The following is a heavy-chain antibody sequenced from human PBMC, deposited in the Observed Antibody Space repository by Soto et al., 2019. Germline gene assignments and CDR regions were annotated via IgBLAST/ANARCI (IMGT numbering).Heavy chain of an antibody. CDR1: GFTFSSYA. D-gene: IGHD1-7*01. CDR3: AKDLQDNWNYPLYGMDV. V-gene: IGHV3-23*01. Sequence: GGSLRLSCAASGFTFSSYAMSWVRQAPGKGLEWVSAISGSGGSTYYADSVKGRFTISRDNSKNTLYLQMNSLRAEDTAVYYCAKDLQDNWNYPLYGMDVWGQGTTVTVSS. CDR2: ISGSGGST. J-gene: IGHJ6*02.